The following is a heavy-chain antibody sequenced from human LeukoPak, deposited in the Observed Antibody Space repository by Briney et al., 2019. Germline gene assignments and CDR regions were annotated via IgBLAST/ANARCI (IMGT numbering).Heavy chain of an antibody. CDR2: ISTRSTYI. D-gene: IGHD5-18*01. CDR1: GFTFSTYS. Sequence: GGSLRLSCATSGFTFSTYSMNWVRQAPGKGLEWVSCISTRSTYIYYADSVKGRFTISRDNAKNSLFLQMNSLRADDTAVYYCARGYSYGPDYWDQGTLVTVSS. J-gene: IGHJ4*02. CDR3: ARGYSYGPDY. V-gene: IGHV3-21*01.